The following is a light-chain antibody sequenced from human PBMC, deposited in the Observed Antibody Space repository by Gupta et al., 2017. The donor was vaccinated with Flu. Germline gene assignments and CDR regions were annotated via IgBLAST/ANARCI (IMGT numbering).Light chain of an antibody. CDR3: AAWDDSLTALSADGSLTGLWV. CDR2: NDN. V-gene: IGLV1-44*01. Sequence: LYQHRPGTAPRLLIYNDNQRPSGVPDRFSGSKSGTSASLAIGGLQSEDEADYYCAAWDDSLTALSADGSLTGLWVFGGGTKLSVL. J-gene: IGLJ3*02.